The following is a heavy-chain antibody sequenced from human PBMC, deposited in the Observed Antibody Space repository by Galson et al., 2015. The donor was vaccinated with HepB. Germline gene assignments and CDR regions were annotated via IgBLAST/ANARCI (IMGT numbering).Heavy chain of an antibody. CDR3: ASDSGWSSFDY. V-gene: IGHV3-23*01. CDR1: GFTFSSYA. J-gene: IGHJ4*02. Sequence: SLRLSCAASGFTFSSYAMSWVRQAPGKGLEWVSAISGSGGSTYYADSVKGRSTISRDNSKNTLYLQMNSLRAEDTAVYYCASDSGWSSFDYWGQGTLFTVSS. D-gene: IGHD6-19*01. CDR2: ISGSGGST.